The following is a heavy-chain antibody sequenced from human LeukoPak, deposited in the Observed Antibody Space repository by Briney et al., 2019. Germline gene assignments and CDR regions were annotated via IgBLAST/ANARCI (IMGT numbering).Heavy chain of an antibody. CDR3: ARGFPTYYYDSSGYQKGFDY. CDR2: IWYDGSNK. V-gene: IGHV3-33*01. Sequence: GGSLRLSCAASGFTFSSYGMHWVRQAPGKGLEWVAVIWYDGSNKYYADSVKGRFTISRDNSKNTLYLQMNSLRAEDTAVYYCARGFPTYYYDSSGYQKGFDYWGQGTLVTVSS. J-gene: IGHJ4*02. CDR1: GFTFSSYG. D-gene: IGHD3-22*01.